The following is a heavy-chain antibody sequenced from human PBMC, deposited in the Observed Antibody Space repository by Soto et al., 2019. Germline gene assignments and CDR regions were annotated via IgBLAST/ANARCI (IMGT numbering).Heavy chain of an antibody. D-gene: IGHD6-13*01. CDR1: RFTFSSYT. V-gene: IGHV3-30*04. J-gene: IGHJ6*02. Sequence: QVQLMESGGGVVQPGRSLRLSCVASRFTFSSYTMHLVRQAPGKGLEWVAVISHDGRNTNYADSVKGRFTISRDNSENSLHLQMNSLRGEDTALYYCARDRLAGAGHPYYGMGVWGQGTTVTVSS. CDR2: ISHDGRNT. CDR3: ARDRLAGAGHPYYGMGV.